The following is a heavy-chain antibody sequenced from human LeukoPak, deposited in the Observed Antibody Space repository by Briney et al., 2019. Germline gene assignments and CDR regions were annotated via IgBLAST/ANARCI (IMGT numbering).Heavy chain of an antibody. CDR3: ARDPYYDSSGYYRYYFDY. J-gene: IGHJ4*02. CDR1: GGSFSGYY. Sequence: SETLSLTCAVYGGSFSGYYWSWIRQPPGKGLEWIGEINHSGSTNYNPSLKSRVTISVDTSKNQFSLKLSSVTAADTAVYYCARDPYYDSSGYYRYYFDYWGQGTLVTVSS. D-gene: IGHD3-22*01. V-gene: IGHV4-34*01. CDR2: INHSGST.